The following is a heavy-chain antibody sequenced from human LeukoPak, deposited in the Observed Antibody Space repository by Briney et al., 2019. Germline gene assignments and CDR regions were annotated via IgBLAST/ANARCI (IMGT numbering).Heavy chain of an antibody. J-gene: IGHJ3*01. CDR1: GFTFSNYG. Sequence: KTGGSLRLSCAAWGFTFSNYGMKWVRQAPGEGLEWVASITSGTTYIYSADTLKGRFTISRDNAKNSLYLQMTGLRAEDTAVYYCASLSSSWSPPFWGQGTMVTVSS. CDR3: ASLSSSWSPPF. CDR2: ITSGTTYI. V-gene: IGHV3-21*01. D-gene: IGHD6-13*01.